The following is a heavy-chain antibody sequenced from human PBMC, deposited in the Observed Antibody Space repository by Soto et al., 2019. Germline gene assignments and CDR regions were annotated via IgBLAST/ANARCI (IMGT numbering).Heavy chain of an antibody. J-gene: IGHJ4*02. CDR3: AKDLDIVVVPAAKGWIAAAGAFDY. CDR2: ISGSGGST. V-gene: IGHV3-23*01. Sequence: GGSLRLSCAASGFTFSSYAMSWVRQAPGKGLEWVSAISGSGGSTYYADSVKGRFTISRDNSKNTLYLQMNSLRAEDTAVYYCAKDLDIVVVPAAKGWIAAAGAFDYWGQGTLVTVSS. D-gene: IGHD2-2*01. CDR1: GFTFSSYA.